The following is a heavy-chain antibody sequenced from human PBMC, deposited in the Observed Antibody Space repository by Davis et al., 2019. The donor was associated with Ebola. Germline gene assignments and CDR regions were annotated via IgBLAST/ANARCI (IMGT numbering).Heavy chain of an antibody. CDR2: ISYDGSSK. J-gene: IGHJ4*02. Sequence: GESLKISCAASGFTVSSNYMSWVRQAPGKGLEWVAVISYDGSSKHYVDSVKGRFTISRDNAKNTLYLQMNSLRGEDTAVYYCAKGGYFDSLEIDSWGQGTLVTVSS. CDR1: GFTVSSNY. CDR3: AKGGYFDSLEIDS. D-gene: IGHD3-9*01. V-gene: IGHV3-30*18.